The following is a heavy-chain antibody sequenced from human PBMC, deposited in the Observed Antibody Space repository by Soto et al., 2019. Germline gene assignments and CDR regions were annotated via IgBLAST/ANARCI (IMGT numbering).Heavy chain of an antibody. CDR2: IYYSGST. CDR3: ARARVGTTFYAFDM. J-gene: IGHJ4*02. CDR1: GGSINSYY. V-gene: IGHV4-59*01. Sequence: SETLSLTCTVSGGSINSYYWSWIRQPPGKGLEWIGYIYYSGSTNYNPSLKSRVTISVDTSKNQFSLKLSSVTAADTAVYYCARARVGTTFYAFDMWGRGTQVTVSS. D-gene: IGHD1-26*01.